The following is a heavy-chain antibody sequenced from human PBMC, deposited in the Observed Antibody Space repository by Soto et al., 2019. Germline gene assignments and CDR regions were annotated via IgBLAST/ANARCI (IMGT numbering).Heavy chain of an antibody. D-gene: IGHD2-2*01. Sequence: GGSQRLSCAASGFTFSSYAMHWVRQAPGKGLEWVAVISYDGSNKYYADSVKGRFTISRDNSKNTLYLQMNSLRAEDTAVYYCARDPAMWYYFDYWGQGTLVTVSS. V-gene: IGHV3-30-3*01. CDR2: ISYDGSNK. CDR1: GFTFSSYA. CDR3: ARDPAMWYYFDY. J-gene: IGHJ4*02.